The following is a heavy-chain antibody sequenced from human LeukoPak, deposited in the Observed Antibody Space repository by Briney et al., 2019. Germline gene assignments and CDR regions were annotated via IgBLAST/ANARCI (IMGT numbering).Heavy chain of an antibody. Sequence: ASVNVSCKVSGYSLTEISMHWVRQAAGKGLEGMGGFDPEDGETIYAQKFQGRVTMTEDTSTDTAYVELSSLRSEDTAVYYCAIDPTMVRGVNPTTTDYWGQGTLVTVSS. CDR3: AIDPTMVRGVNPTTTDY. D-gene: IGHD3-10*01. V-gene: IGHV1-24*01. CDR1: GYSLTEIS. J-gene: IGHJ4*02. CDR2: FDPEDGET.